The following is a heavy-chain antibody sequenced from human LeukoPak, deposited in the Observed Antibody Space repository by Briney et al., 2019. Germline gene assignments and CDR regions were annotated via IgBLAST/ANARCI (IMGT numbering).Heavy chain of an antibody. CDR2: INHSGST. D-gene: IGHD3-10*01. CDR1: GGSFSGYY. CDR3: ARRARITMVRGVITNWFDP. Sequence: SETLSLTCAVYGGSFSGYYWSWIRQPPGKGLEWIGGINHSGSTNYNPSLKSRVTISVDTSKNQFSLKLSSVTAADTAVYYCARRARITMVRGVITNWFDPWGQGTLVTVSS. J-gene: IGHJ5*02. V-gene: IGHV4-34*01.